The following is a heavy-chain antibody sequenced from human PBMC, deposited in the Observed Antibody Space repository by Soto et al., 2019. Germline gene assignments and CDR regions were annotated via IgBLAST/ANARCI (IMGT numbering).Heavy chain of an antibody. D-gene: IGHD2-2*01. CDR3: ARVRCVSTSCLRLDY. CDR1: GGSISSSGYY. Sequence: QVQLQESGPGLVKPSQTLSLTCTVSGGSISSSGYYWSWIRQHPGKGLEWIGYIYYSGNTHYNPSLRSRLIMQPITSKNPFSLKLNSVSAAHTAVYYCARVRCVSTSCLRLDYWGQGTLVTVSS. J-gene: IGHJ4*02. V-gene: IGHV4-31*03. CDR2: IYYSGNT.